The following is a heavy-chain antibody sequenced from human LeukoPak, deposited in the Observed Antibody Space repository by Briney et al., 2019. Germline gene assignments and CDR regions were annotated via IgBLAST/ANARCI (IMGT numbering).Heavy chain of an antibody. J-gene: IGHJ4*02. CDR2: TYYRATWVN. CDR1: GDTLSRNTAG. CDR3: ARDRLAMGY. V-gene: IGHV6-1*01. Sequence: SQTLSLTCAISGDTLSRNTAGSNWPRLSPWRGLEWLGTTYYRATWVNDYAPSVRGRITVSPDTSKNQFSLQLNSVTPEDTAVYYCARDRLAMGYWGQGTPVTVSS.